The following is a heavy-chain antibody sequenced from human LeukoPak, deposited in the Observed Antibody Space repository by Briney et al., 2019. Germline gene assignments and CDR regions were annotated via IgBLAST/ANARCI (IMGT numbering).Heavy chain of an antibody. Sequence: ASVKVSCKASGYTFTSYYMHWVRQVPGQGLEWMGIINPSGGSTSYAQKFQGRVTMTRDTSTSTVYMELSSLRSEDTAVYYRARSVGAVVVVAATPDYWGQGTLVTVSS. CDR3: ARSVGAVVVVAATPDY. J-gene: IGHJ4*02. CDR1: GYTFTSYY. V-gene: IGHV1-46*01. D-gene: IGHD2-15*01. CDR2: INPSGGST.